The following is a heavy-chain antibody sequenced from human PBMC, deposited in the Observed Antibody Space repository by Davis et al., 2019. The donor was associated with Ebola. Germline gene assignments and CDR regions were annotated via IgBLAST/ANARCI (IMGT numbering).Heavy chain of an antibody. J-gene: IGHJ4*02. CDR3: AKSDYDTITRGADY. V-gene: IGHV3-21*04. CDR2: ISSSSSYI. CDR1: GFTFSSYS. D-gene: IGHD4-17*01. Sequence: GSLRLSCAASGFTFSSYSMNWVRQAPGKGLEWVSSISSSSSYIYYADSVKGRFTISRDNAKNSVYLQMNSLRPEDTAFYYCAKSDYDTITRGADYWGQGTLVTVSS.